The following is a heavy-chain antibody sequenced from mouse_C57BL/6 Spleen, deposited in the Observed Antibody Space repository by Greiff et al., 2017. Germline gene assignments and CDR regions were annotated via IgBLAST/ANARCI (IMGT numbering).Heavy chain of an antibody. CDR3: ARSSYYDYPWFAY. D-gene: IGHD2-4*01. CDR1: GYTFTSYW. Sequence: QVQLQQPGAELVKPGASVKLSCKASGYTFTSYWMHWVKQRPGQGLEWIGMIHPNSGSTNYNEKFKSKATLTVDKSSSTAYMQLSSLTSEDSAVYYGARSSYYDYPWFAYWGQGTLVTVSA. V-gene: IGHV1-64*01. J-gene: IGHJ3*01. CDR2: IHPNSGST.